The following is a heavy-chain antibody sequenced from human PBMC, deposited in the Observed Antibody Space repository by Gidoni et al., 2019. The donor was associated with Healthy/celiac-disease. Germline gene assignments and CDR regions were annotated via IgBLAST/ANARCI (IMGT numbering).Heavy chain of an antibody. Sequence: QVQLQQWGAGLLKPSETLSLTCAVYGGSFSGYYRSWIRQPPGKGLEWIGEINHSGSTNYNPSLKSRVTISVDTSKNQFSLKLSSVTAADTAVYYCASTGQRQGLDYWGQGTLVTVSS. CDR2: INHSGST. J-gene: IGHJ4*02. D-gene: IGHD3-10*01. CDR1: GGSFSGYY. CDR3: ASTGQRQGLDY. V-gene: IGHV4-34*01.